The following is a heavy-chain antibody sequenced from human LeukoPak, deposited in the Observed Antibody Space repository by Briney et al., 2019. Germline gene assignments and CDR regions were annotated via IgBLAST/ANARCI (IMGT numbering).Heavy chain of an antibody. CDR2: INPNSGGT. D-gene: IGHD5-24*01. V-gene: IGHV1-2*02. Sequence: ASVKVSCKASGYTFTSYYMHWVRQAPGQGLEWMGWINPNSGGTNYAQKFQGRVTMTRDTSISTAYMELSRLRSDDTAVYYCAREGVEMATIKEAWFDPWGQGTLVTVSS. CDR1: GYTFTSYY. CDR3: AREGVEMATIKEAWFDP. J-gene: IGHJ5*02.